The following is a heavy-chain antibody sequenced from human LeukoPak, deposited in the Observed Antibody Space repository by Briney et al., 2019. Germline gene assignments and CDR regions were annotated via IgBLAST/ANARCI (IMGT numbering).Heavy chain of an antibody. CDR3: ARESAHSGYDSYYYYYYMDV. CDR1: GGSISSYY. D-gene: IGHD5-12*01. CDR2: IYYSGST. Sequence: SETLSLTCTVSGGSISSYYWSWIRQPPGKGLEWIGYIYYSGSTNYNPSLKSRVTISVDTSKNQFSLKLSSVTAADTAVYYCARESAHSGYDSYYYYYYMDVWGKGTTVTVSS. V-gene: IGHV4-59*12. J-gene: IGHJ6*03.